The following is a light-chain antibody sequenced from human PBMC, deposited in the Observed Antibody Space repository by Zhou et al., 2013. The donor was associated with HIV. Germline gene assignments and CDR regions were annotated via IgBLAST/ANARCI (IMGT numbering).Light chain of an antibody. Sequence: EIVLTQSPATLSLSPGERATLSCRASQSVSGYLAWYQQKPGQAPRLLIYDASNRATGIPARFSGSGSGTDFTLTISTLGPEDFAVYYCQQYANSPQTFGQGTKVEIK. CDR3: QQYANSPQT. V-gene: IGKV3-11*01. CDR2: DAS. CDR1: QSVSGY. J-gene: IGKJ2*01.